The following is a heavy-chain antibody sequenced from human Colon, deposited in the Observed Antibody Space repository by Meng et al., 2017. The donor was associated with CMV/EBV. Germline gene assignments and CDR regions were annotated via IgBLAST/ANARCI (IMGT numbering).Heavy chain of an antibody. CDR1: GGPFSSFG. CDR3: VSHYDSSGFVDY. V-gene: IGHV1-69*05. J-gene: IGHJ4*02. Sequence: TASGGPFSSFGIRWVRPAPGQGFEWMRRLIPVSGTDTYAQKFRGRVTITTEESTSTAYMELSSLRSDDTALYYCVSHYDSSGFVDYWGQGTLVTVSS. D-gene: IGHD3-22*01. CDR2: LIPVSGTD.